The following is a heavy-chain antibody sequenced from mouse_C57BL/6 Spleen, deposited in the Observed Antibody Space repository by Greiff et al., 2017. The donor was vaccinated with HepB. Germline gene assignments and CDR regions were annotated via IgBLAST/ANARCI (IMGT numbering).Heavy chain of an antibody. CDR2: ISYDGSN. Sequence: EVQLQQSGPGLVKPSQSLSLTCSVTGYSITSGYYWNWIRQFPGNKLEWMGYISYDGSNNYNPSLKNRISITRDTSKNQFFLKLNSVTTEDTATYYCARDRGLRRGYAMDYWGQGTSVTVSS. J-gene: IGHJ4*01. V-gene: IGHV3-6*01. CDR3: ARDRGLRRGYAMDY. D-gene: IGHD2-4*01. CDR1: GYSITSGYY.